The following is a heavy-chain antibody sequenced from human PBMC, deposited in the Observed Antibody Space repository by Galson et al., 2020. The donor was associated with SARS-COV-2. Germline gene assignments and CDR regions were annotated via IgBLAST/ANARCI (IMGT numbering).Heavy chain of an antibody. CDR2: TKQDGREQ. J-gene: IGHJ4*02. Sequence: GGSLRLSCAASGFTFSGYWMTWVRQAPGKGLEGVATTKQDGREQYYVDSVKGRFAISKDNARSSLHLQMNTLRAEDTAVYYCARVRAKFDSSGYYHFDYWGQGTPVTVST. V-gene: IGHV3-7*05. CDR3: ARVRAKFDSSGYYHFDY. CDR1: GFTFSGYW. D-gene: IGHD3-22*01.